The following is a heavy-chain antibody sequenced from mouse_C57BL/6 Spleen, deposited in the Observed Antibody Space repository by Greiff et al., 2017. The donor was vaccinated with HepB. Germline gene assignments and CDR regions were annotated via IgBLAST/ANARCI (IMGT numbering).Heavy chain of an antibody. CDR1: GYAFSSSW. CDR3: ARSGLVSVDY. Sequence: VQLQQSGPELVKPGASVKISCKASGYAFSSSWMNWVKQRPGKGLEWIGLIYPGDGDTNYNGKFKGKATLTVDKSSSTAYMQLSSLTSEDSAVYFCARSGLVSVDYWGQGTSVTVSS. J-gene: IGHJ4*01. V-gene: IGHV1-82*01. D-gene: IGHD1-1*02. CDR2: IYPGDGDT.